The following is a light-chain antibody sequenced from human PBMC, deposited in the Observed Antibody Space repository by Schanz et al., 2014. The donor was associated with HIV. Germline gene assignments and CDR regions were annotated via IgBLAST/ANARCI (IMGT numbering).Light chain of an antibody. J-gene: IGKJ1*01. CDR2: GAS. V-gene: IGKV3-20*01. CDR3: QQYGSSRT. Sequence: EIVLTQSPGTLSVSPGERATLSCRASQTVSNNLAWYQQKPGQAPRLLIYGASTRVTGIPARFSGSGSGTDFTLTISRLEPEDFAVYYCQQYGSSRTFGQGTKVEIK. CDR1: QTVSNN.